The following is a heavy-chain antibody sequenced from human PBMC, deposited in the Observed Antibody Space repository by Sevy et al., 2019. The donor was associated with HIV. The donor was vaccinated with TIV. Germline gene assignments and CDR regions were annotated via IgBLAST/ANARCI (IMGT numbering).Heavy chain of an antibody. V-gene: IGHV4-59*13. Sequence: SETLSLTCPVSGGSMRNFYWSWIRQPPGKGLEWIGNIYYSGKTNYNPSLKSRVTMSVDTSENQFSLKLSSVTAADTAVYYCARSGFLEWAGSTRGPRNWFDPWGQGTLVTVSS. J-gene: IGHJ5*02. CDR2: IYYSGKT. CDR3: ARSGFLEWAGSTRGPRNWFDP. CDR1: GGSMRNFY. D-gene: IGHD3-3*01.